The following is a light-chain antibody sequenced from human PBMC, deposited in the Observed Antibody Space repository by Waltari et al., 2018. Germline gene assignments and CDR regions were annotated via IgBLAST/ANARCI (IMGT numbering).Light chain of an antibody. CDR3: QQYSKWPPFT. Sequence: EIVMTQSPATLSVSPGERATLSCRASQSATNYLAWDQQKPGQAPRLLIFGASTRATGVPARFSGSGSGTEFTLTISSLQSEDSGVYYCQQYSKWPPFTFGQGTNLEIK. CDR2: GAS. J-gene: IGKJ2*01. CDR1: QSATNY. V-gene: IGKV3-15*01.